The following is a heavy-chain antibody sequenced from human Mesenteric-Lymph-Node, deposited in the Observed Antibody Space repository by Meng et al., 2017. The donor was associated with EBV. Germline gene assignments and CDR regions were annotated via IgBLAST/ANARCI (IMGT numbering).Heavy chain of an antibody. CDR3: ARRISSGWVDS. CDR2: IYYSGST. CDR1: GGSISSSSYY. V-gene: IGHV4-39*01. J-gene: IGHJ5*01. Sequence: LQLQDSGPGLVKPSETLSLTCTVSGGSISSSSYYWGWIRQPPGKGLEWIGNIYYSGSTYYSPSLESRVTISVDTSKNQFSLKLSSVTAADSAVYYCARRISSGWVDSWGQGTLVTVSS. D-gene: IGHD6-19*01.